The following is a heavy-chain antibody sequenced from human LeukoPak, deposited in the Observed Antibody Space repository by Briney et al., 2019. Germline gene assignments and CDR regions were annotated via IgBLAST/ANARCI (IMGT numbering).Heavy chain of an antibody. Sequence: SETLSLTCAVYGGSFSGYYWTWIRQPPGKGPEWIGEINYSGRTNYNPSLKSRVTISVDTSKNQFSVKVGSVTAADTAVYYCARGPSERYYESSGYYYFDYWGQGSLVTVSS. CDR3: ARGPSERYYESSGYYYFDY. CDR2: INYSGRT. J-gene: IGHJ4*02. V-gene: IGHV4-34*01. D-gene: IGHD3-22*01. CDR1: GGSFSGYY.